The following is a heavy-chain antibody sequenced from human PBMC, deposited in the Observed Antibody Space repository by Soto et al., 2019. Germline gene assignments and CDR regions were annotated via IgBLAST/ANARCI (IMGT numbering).Heavy chain of an antibody. CDR1: GGSISSGGYS. Sequence: QLQLQESGSGLVKPSQTLSLTWAVSGGSISSGGYSWSWIRQPPGKGLEWIGYIYHSGSTYYNPSLKSRVTISVDRSKNQFSLKLSSVTAADTAVYYCARAPSGYDRGGAFDIWGQGTMVTVSS. J-gene: IGHJ3*02. V-gene: IGHV4-30-2*01. D-gene: IGHD5-12*01. CDR3: ARAPSGYDRGGAFDI. CDR2: IYHSGST.